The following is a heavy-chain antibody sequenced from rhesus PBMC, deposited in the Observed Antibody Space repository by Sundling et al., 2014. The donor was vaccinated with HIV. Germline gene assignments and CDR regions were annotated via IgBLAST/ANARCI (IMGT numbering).Heavy chain of an antibody. CDR3: ARKRLTFWSFIDY. V-gene: IGHV4-169*01. J-gene: IGHJ4*01. CDR1: GGSFRSNY. D-gene: IGHD2-15*01. CDR2: MFGSGSSA. Sequence: QVQLQESGPGLVKPSETLSVTCTVSGGSFRSNYWSWIRQAPGKGLEWIGYMFGSGSSANYNPSLRSRVTLSVDTSKNQFSLKLSSVTAADTAVYFCARKRLTFWSFIDYWGQGVLVTVSS.